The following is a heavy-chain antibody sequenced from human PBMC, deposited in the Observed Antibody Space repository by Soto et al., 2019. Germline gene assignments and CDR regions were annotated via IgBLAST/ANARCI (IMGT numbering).Heavy chain of an antibody. CDR1: GYPFISYG. CDR3: AGVRGPYCGGECYPPTPNWFDP. D-gene: IGHD2-21*01. Sequence: ASVKVSCKASGYPFISYGFSWVRQAPGQGLEWLGWISAYNGDTNYGQTLQGRVTLTTETSTSTVYMELRSLRSDDTAVYYCAGVRGPYCGGECYPPTPNWFDPWGQGTLVTVSS. V-gene: IGHV1-18*01. CDR2: ISAYNGDT. J-gene: IGHJ5*02.